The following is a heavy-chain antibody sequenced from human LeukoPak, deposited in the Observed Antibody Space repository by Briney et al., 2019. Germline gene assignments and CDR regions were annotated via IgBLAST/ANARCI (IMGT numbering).Heavy chain of an antibody. V-gene: IGHV6-1*01. J-gene: IGHJ4*02. CDR1: GDSVSSDSAA. CDR2: TYYRSKWYN. D-gene: IGHD5-18*01. CDR3: ARNRLETTRYSLDTFDY. Sequence: SQTLSLTCAISGDSVSSDSAAWNWIRQSPSRGLEWLGRTYYRSKWYNDYAVSVKSRITINPDTSKNQFSLQLNSVTPEDTAVYYCARNRLETTRYSLDTFDYWGQGTLVTVSS.